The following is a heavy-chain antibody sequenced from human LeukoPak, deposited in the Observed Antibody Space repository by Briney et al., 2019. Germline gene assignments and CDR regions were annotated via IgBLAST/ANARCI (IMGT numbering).Heavy chain of an antibody. J-gene: IGHJ3*01. CDR3: ARCGHYDAYRV. Sequence: GESLKISCKGSGHTFSISWIGWVRQKPGEGLEWMGIIYVGDSDTRYNPSFQGQVTISADRSTSTAYLQWSSLKSSDTTIYYCARCGHYDAYRVWGQGTLVSVSS. V-gene: IGHV5-51*01. D-gene: IGHD2-21*02. CDR2: IYVGDSDT. CDR1: GHTFSISW.